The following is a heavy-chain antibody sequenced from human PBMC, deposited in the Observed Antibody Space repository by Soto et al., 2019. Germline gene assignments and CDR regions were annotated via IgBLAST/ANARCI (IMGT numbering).Heavy chain of an antibody. D-gene: IGHD1-26*01. J-gene: IGHJ6*02. Sequence: QVKFVQSGAEEKKPGASVKVSCKASGYTFTKYAIHWVRQAPAQSLEWMGWINPANGNTKHSQTFQGRVTVTRDTSASTAYMELSSLRSEDTAVYYCARVGQWGGMDVWGQGTTVTVSS. CDR1: GYTFTKYA. CDR3: ARVGQWGGMDV. V-gene: IGHV1-3*05. CDR2: INPANGNT.